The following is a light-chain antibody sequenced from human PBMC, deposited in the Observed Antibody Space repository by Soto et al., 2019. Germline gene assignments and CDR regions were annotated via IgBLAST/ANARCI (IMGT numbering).Light chain of an antibody. CDR2: AAS. J-gene: IGKJ5*01. CDR1: QGISSY. V-gene: IGKV1-39*01. Sequence: IQLTQSPSSLSASVGDRVTITCRASQGISSYLAWYQQKPGKAPKLPIYAASTLQSGVPSRFSGSGSGTDFTLTISTLQPEDFATYYCQQSYRSITFGQGTRLEIK. CDR3: QQSYRSIT.